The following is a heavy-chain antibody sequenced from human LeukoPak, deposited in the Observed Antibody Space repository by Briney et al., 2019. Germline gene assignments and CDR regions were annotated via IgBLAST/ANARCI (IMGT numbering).Heavy chain of an antibody. CDR2: IYYSGST. D-gene: IGHD3-22*01. CDR3: ARHFTTMIEVAFDY. J-gene: IGHJ4*02. Sequence: SETLSLTCTVSGGSISCSSYYWGWIRQPPWKGLEWIGSIYYSGSTYYNPSLKSRVTISVDTSKNQFSLKLSSVTAADTAVYYCARHFTTMIEVAFDYWGQGTLVTVSS. V-gene: IGHV4-39*01. CDR1: GGSISCSSYY.